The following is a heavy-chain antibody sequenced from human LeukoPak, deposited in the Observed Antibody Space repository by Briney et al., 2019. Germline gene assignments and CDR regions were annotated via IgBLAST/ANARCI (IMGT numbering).Heavy chain of an antibody. Sequence: PGGSLRLSCAASGLTFGSYSMNRVRQAPGKGLEWISYISRNLRPIYYADSVKGRFTISRDNAKNSLYLQMNSLRAEDTAVYYCATGELGGDYWGQGTLVTVSS. CDR2: ISRNLRPI. V-gene: IGHV3-48*01. CDR1: GLTFGSYS. D-gene: IGHD1-7*01. J-gene: IGHJ4*02. CDR3: ATGELGGDY.